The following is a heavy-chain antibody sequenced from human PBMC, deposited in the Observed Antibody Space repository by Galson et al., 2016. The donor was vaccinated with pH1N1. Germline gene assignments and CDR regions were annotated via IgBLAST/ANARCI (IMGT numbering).Heavy chain of an antibody. CDR3: ARLSIRHTPRDY. J-gene: IGHJ4*02. D-gene: IGHD5-12*01. Sequence: SETLSLTCTVSAYSVSASYAWGWIRQPPGKGLEWIGNIIDTGTTFYNPSLKSRVTISLDTSKSQFSLRLKSVTAADTAVYYCARLSIRHTPRDYWGQGIRVTVSS. CDR2: IIDTGTT. V-gene: IGHV4-38-2*02. CDR1: AYSVSASYA.